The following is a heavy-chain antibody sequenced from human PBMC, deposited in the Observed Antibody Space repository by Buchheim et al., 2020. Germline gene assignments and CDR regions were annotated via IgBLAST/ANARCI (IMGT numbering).Heavy chain of an antibody. CDR1: GYTFTSYD. J-gene: IGHJ6*02. V-gene: IGHV1-8*01. D-gene: IGHD5-24*01. CDR3: AIAPPRKLIQRLLVEITGMDV. CDR2: MNPHSGNT. Sequence: QVQLVQSGAEVKKPGASVKVSCKASGYTFTSYDINWVRQATGQALEWMGWMNPHSGNTGYAQKFQGRVTMTRNTSISTAYRRLSSLRSGDTAVYYFAIAPPRKLIQRLLVEITGMDVWCQGTT.